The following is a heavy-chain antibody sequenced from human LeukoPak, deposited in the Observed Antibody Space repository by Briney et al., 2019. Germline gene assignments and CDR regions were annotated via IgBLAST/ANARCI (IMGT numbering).Heavy chain of an antibody. D-gene: IGHD2-2*01. J-gene: IGHJ6*03. Sequence: ASVKVSCKASGYTFTSYDINWVRQATGQGLEWMGWINPNSGNTGYAQKFQGRVTMTRNTSISTAYMELSSLRSEDTAVYYCAILVGFSYASKGRPPEVNYYYMYIWGKGTTVTVSS. CDR3: AILVGFSYASKGRPPEVNYYYMYI. CDR1: GYTFTSYD. CDR2: INPNSGNT. V-gene: IGHV1-8*01.